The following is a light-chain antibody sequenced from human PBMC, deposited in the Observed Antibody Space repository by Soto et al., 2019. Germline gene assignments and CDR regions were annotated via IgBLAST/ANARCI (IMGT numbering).Light chain of an antibody. CDR2: GAS. CDR1: QSVSSN. CDR3: LQFNNWPRT. J-gene: IGKJ1*01. V-gene: IGKV3-15*01. Sequence: EIVMTQSPATLSVSPGERATLSCRASQSVSSNLAWYQQKPGQAPRLLIYGASTRATGIPARFSGSGSGTEFTLTISSLQSEDFAVYYCLQFNNWPRTFGQGTKVEFK.